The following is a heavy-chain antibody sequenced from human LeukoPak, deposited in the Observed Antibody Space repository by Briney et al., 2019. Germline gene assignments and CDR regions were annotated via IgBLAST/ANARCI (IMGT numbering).Heavy chain of an antibody. J-gene: IGHJ6*04. V-gene: IGHV4-39*07. D-gene: IGHD3-3*01. CDR2: IYYSGST. CDR3: ARVRFNFWSGWMDV. Sequence: SETLSLTCTVSGGSISSSSYYWGWIRQPPGKGLEWIGSIYYSGSTYYNPSLKSRVTISVDTSKNQFSLKLSSVTAADTAVYYCARVRFNFWSGWMDVWGKGTTVTVSS. CDR1: GGSISSSSYY.